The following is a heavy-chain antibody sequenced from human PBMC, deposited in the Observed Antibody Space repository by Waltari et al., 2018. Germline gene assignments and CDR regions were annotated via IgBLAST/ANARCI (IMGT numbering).Heavy chain of an antibody. V-gene: IGHV4-39*01. D-gene: IGHD3-22*01. CDR1: GGSISSSSYY. J-gene: IGHJ6*02. CDR2: IYYSGRT. CDR3: AKNYYDSSGYDSYYGMDV. Sequence: QLQLQESGPGLVKPSETLSLTCTVSGGSISSSSYYWGWIRQPPGKGLEWIGSIYYSGRTYYNPSLKSRVTISVDTSKNQFSLKLSSVTAADTAVYYCAKNYYDSSGYDSYYGMDVWGQGTTVTVSS.